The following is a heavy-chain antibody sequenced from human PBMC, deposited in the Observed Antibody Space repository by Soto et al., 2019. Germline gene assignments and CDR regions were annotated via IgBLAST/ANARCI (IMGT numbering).Heavy chain of an antibody. CDR2: ISGSGDST. V-gene: IGHV3-23*01. D-gene: IGHD2-2*01. Sequence: EVQLLESGGGLVQPGGSLRLSCAASGFTFSSYAMSWVGQAPGKGLEWVSAISGSGDSTYYADSVKGRFTISRDNSKNTLYLQMNSLRAEDTAVYYCAKGGAVLVSAAILGEAYYYYGMDVWGQGTTVTVSS. CDR1: GFTFSSYA. CDR3: AKGGAVLVSAAILGEAYYYYGMDV. J-gene: IGHJ6*02.